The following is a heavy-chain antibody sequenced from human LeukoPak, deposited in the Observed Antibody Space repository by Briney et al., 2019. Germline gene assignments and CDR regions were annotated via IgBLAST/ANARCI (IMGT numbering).Heavy chain of an antibody. CDR2: FDPEDGET. Sequence: ASVKVSCKVSGYTLTELSMHWARQAPGKGLEWMGGFDPEDGETIYAQKFQGRVTMTEDTSTDTAYMELSSLRSEDTAVYYCATTKRWDTAMVIWGQGTLVTVSS. CDR1: GYTLTELS. J-gene: IGHJ4*02. CDR3: ATTKRWDTAMVI. V-gene: IGHV1-24*01. D-gene: IGHD5-18*01.